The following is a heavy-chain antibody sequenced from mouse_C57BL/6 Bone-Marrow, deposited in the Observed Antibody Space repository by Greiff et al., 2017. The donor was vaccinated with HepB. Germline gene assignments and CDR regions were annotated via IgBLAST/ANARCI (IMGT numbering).Heavy chain of an antibody. CDR1: GYAFSSSW. CDR2: IYPGDGDT. CDR3: ARYSIWYDWYFDV. J-gene: IGHJ1*03. V-gene: IGHV1-82*01. Sequence: VQLKESGPELVKPGASVKISCKASGYAFSSSWMNWVKQRPGKGLEWIGRIYPGDGDTNYNGKFKGKATLTADKSSSTAYMQLSSLTSEDSAVYFCARYSIWYDWYFDVWGTGTTVTVSS. D-gene: IGHD2-14*01.